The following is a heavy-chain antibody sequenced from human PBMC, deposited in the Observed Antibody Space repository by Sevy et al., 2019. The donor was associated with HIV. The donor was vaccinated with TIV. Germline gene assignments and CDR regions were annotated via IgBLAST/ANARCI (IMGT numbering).Heavy chain of an antibody. V-gene: IGHV3-48*03. CDR2: INSGGGTI. D-gene: IGHD3-16*01. CDR1: GFTFSTYE. CDR3: ATNKVMAL. Sequence: GGSLRLSCAASGFTFSTYEMNWVRQAPGKGLEWLSYINSGGGTIHYADSVKGRFTISRDNAKNSLSLQMNSLRAEDTAVYYCATNKVMALWGQGTLVTVS. J-gene: IGHJ4*02.